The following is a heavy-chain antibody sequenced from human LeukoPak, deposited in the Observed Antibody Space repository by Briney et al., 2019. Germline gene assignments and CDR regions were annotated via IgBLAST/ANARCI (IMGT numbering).Heavy chain of an antibody. Sequence: PGGSLRLSCAASGFTFSSYEMNWVRQAPGKGLEWVSYISSSGSTIYYADSVKGRFTISRDNAKNSLYLQMNSLRAEDTAVYYCAGDRGGYLGYYGMDVWGQGTTVTVSS. CDR1: GFTFSSYE. D-gene: IGHD3-22*01. CDR2: ISSSGSTI. CDR3: AGDRGGYLGYYGMDV. J-gene: IGHJ6*02. V-gene: IGHV3-48*03.